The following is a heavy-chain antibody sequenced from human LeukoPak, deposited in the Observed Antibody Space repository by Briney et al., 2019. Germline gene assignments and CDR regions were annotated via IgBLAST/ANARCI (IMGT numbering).Heavy chain of an antibody. J-gene: IGHJ5*02. CDR1: GGTFSSYA. V-gene: IGHV1-24*01. D-gene: IGHD3-3*01. CDR3: ATSFWSGYPSNWFDP. Sequence: ASVKVSCKASGGTFSSYAISWVRQAPGQGLEWMGGFDPEDGETIYAQKFQGRVTMTEDTSTDTAYMELSSLRSEDTAVYYCATSFWSGYPSNWFDPWGQGTLVTVSS. CDR2: FDPEDGET.